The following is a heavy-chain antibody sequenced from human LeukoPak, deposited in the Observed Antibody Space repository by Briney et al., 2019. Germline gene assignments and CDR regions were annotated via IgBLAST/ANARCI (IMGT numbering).Heavy chain of an antibody. Sequence: PSETLSLACTVSGDSMSFAYWTWLRQSPGKGLEWIGCIYYSGSTKYNPSLRSRVTMSIDTSKKQFSLTLTSVTTADTAVYYCARYAVVPGAMLDSWGQGILVTVSS. D-gene: IGHD2-2*01. V-gene: IGHV4-59*01. CDR1: GDSMSFAY. CDR2: IYYSGST. CDR3: ARYAVVPGAMLDS. J-gene: IGHJ4*02.